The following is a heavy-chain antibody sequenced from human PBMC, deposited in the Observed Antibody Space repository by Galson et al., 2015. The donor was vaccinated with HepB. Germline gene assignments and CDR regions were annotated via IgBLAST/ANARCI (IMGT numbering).Heavy chain of an antibody. D-gene: IGHD2-15*01. CDR2: LSYDASRR. CDR1: DFIFSSYS. J-gene: IGHJ4*02. V-gene: IGHV3-30*03. Sequence: SLRLSCAVSDFIFSSYSMNWVRQAPGRELEWLAILSYDASRRRYADSVKGRFTISRDNSMNTLFLQMDSLRPEDTAVYYCARGGKCSDGFCYLIDSWGQGTQVTVSS. CDR3: ARGGKCSDGFCYLIDS.